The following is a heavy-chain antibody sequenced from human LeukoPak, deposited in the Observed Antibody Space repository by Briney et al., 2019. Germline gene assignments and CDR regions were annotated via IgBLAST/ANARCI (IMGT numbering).Heavy chain of an antibody. V-gene: IGHV3-23*01. CDR3: AKSVYHSGNY. J-gene: IGHJ4*02. Sequence: GGSLRLSCAASGFTISTYGMSWVRQAPGKGLEWVSSISGGTTYYADSVKGRFTISRDDSKNTVSLQMNSLRAEDTAVYYCAKSVYHSGNYWGQGTLVTVSS. D-gene: IGHD3-10*01. CDR1: GFTISTYG. CDR2: ISGGTT.